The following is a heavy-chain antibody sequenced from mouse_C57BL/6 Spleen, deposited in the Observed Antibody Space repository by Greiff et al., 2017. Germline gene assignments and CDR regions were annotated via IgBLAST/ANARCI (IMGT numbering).Heavy chain of an antibody. CDR3: ARRGESVDY. V-gene: IGHV1-69*01. J-gene: IGHJ4*01. CDR1: GYTFTSYW. Sequence: QVQLQQPGAELVMPGASVKLSGKASGYTFTSYWMHWVKQRPGQGLEWIGEIDPSDSYTNYNQKFKSKSTLTVDKSSSTAYMQLSSLTSEDSAVYYGARRGESVDYGGQGTSVTVSS. CDR2: IDPSDSYT.